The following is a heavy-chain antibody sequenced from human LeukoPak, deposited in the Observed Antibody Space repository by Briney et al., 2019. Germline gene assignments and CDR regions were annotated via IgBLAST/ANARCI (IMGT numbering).Heavy chain of an antibody. CDR1: GGSICSYH. Sequence: SETLSLTCSVSGGSICSYHWNWIRQPSGKGLEWIGIVFNNGGTKHNPSLKSRVAISVDTSKNQFALKLSSVTAADTAVYYCVASYGGYVLDYWGQGALVIVSS. CDR3: VASYGGYVLDY. D-gene: IGHD5-12*01. V-gene: IGHV4-59*01. CDR2: VFNNGGT. J-gene: IGHJ4*02.